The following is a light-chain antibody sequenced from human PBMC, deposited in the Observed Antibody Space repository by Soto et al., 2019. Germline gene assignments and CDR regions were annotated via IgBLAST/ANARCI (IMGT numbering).Light chain of an antibody. CDR3: QEYETFSPWT. J-gene: IGKJ1*01. CDR1: QRIDTW. CDR2: KAT. Sequence: DIQMTQSPSIVSASVGDGVTITCRASQRIDTWLAWYQQKPGTAPKLLIYKATTLQSGVPSRFSGSGSGTEFTLAISSLEPDDFATYYCQEYETFSPWTFGQGTKVDIK. V-gene: IGKV1-5*03.